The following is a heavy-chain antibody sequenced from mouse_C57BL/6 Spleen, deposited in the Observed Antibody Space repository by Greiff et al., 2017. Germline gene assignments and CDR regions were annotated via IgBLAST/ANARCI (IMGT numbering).Heavy chain of an antibody. D-gene: IGHD2-2*01. CDR1: GYTFTSYW. Sequence: QVQLQQPGAELVKPGASVKLSCKASGYTFTSYWMHWVKQRPGQGLEWIGMIHPNSGSTNYNEKFKSKAKLTVDKSSSTAYMQLSSLTSEDSAVYYCARWGYDVMDYWGQGTSVTVSS. CDR3: ARWGYDVMDY. J-gene: IGHJ4*01. V-gene: IGHV1-64*01. CDR2: IHPNSGST.